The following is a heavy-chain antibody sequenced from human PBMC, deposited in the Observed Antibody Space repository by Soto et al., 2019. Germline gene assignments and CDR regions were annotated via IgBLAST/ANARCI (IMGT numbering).Heavy chain of an antibody. V-gene: IGHV3-30-3*01. Sequence: QVQLVESGGGVVQPGRSLRLSCAASGFTFSSYAMHWVRQAPGKGLEWVAVISYDGSNKYYADSVKGRFTICRDNSKNTLYLQMNSLRAEDTAVYYCARGGDFDLWGRGTLVTVSS. CDR1: GFTFSSYA. CDR3: ARGGDFDL. J-gene: IGHJ2*01. CDR2: ISYDGSNK.